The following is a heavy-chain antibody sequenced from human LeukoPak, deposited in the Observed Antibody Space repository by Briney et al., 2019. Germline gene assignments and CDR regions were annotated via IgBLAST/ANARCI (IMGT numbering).Heavy chain of an antibody. J-gene: IGHJ3*02. CDR1: GGAFSSYA. D-gene: IGHD5-18*01. V-gene: IGHV1-69*05. Sequence: ASVKVSCKASGGAFSSYAISWVRQAPGQGLEWMGGIIPIFGTANYAQKFQGRVTITTDESTGTAYMELGSLRSEDAAVYYCARDRGYSDGSSDIWGQGTMVTVSS. CDR2: IIPIFGTA. CDR3: ARDRGYSDGSSDI.